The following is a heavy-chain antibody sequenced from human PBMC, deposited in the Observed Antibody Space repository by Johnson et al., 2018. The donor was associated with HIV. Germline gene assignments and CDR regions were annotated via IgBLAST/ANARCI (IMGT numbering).Heavy chain of an antibody. V-gene: IGHV3-13*01. J-gene: IGHJ3*02. CDR2: IGPAGDT. CDR3: ARDPVSSSWGWHAFDI. Sequence: VQLVESGGGLVQPGGSLRLSCAASGFTFSSYDMHWVRQATGKGLEWVSAIGPAGDTYYPGSVKGRFTISRDNSKNTLYLQMNSLRAEDTAVYYCARDPVSSSWGWHAFDIWGQGTMVTVSS. CDR1: GFTFSSYD. D-gene: IGHD6-13*01.